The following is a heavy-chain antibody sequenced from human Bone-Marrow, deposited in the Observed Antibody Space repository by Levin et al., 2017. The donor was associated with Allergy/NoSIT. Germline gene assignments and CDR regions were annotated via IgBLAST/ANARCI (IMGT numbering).Heavy chain of an antibody. J-gene: IGHJ4*02. CDR3: ARDTGYDLDS. CDR1: GGSISGGGSY. D-gene: IGHD5-12*01. Sequence: SETLSLTCTVSGGSISGGGSYWSWIRQHPGKGLEWLGYIYYSGNTYYNPSLKRRLSISVDTSRNQFSLKLSSVTAADTAVYYCARDTGYDLDSWGQGILVTVSS. CDR2: IYYSGNT. V-gene: IGHV4-31*03.